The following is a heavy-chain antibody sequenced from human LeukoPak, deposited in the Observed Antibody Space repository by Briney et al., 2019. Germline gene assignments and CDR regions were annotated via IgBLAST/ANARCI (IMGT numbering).Heavy chain of an antibody. J-gene: IGHJ4*02. D-gene: IGHD1-14*01. Sequence: AGGSLRLSCTVSGFTLSSHEMSWLRQAPGKGVEWVSSIEYSGGSAYYADSVKGRFTISRDNAKNSLYLQMNSLRAEDTAVYYCARDISLLNWGQGTLVTVSS. CDR3: ARDISLLN. CDR2: IEYSGGSA. V-gene: IGHV3-23*01. CDR1: GFTLSSHE.